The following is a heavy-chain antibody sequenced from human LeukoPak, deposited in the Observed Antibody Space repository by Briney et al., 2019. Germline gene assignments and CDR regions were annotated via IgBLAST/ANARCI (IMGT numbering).Heavy chain of an antibody. Sequence: SVKVSCKASGGTFSSYAISWVRRAPGQGLEWMGGIIPIFGTANYAQKFQGRVTITADESTSTAYMELSSLRSEDTAVYYCADITMTVAGRDYWGQGTLVTVSS. CDR3: ADITMTVAGRDY. D-gene: IGHD3-22*01. J-gene: IGHJ4*02. CDR1: GGTFSSYA. CDR2: IIPIFGTA. V-gene: IGHV1-69*13.